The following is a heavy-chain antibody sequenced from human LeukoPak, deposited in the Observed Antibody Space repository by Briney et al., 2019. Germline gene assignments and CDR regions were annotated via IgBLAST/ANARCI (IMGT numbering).Heavy chain of an antibody. D-gene: IGHD6-6*01. V-gene: IGHV4-30-4*08. CDR3: AREQASSSPFDY. Sequence: SETLSLTCTVSGGSISSGDYYWSWIRQPPGKGLEWIGYIYYSGSTYYNPSLKSRVTISVDTSKNQFSLKLSSVTAADTAVYYCAREQASSSPFDYWGQGTLVTVSS. CDR1: GGSISSGDYY. CDR2: IYYSGST. J-gene: IGHJ4*02.